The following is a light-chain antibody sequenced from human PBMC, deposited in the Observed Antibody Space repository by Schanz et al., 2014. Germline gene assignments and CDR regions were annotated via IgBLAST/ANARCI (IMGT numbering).Light chain of an antibody. CDR2: DVN. Sequence: QSVLAQPASMSASPGQSITISCVGSSTDIGDDNYVSWYQHHPGTAPKLLIYDVNIRPSGVSDRFAGSKSGNTASLRISGLQPEDEADYYCSSYTSSSTCVFGTGTKLTVL. CDR1: STDIGDDNY. J-gene: IGLJ1*01. CDR3: SSYTSSSTCV. V-gene: IGLV2-14*03.